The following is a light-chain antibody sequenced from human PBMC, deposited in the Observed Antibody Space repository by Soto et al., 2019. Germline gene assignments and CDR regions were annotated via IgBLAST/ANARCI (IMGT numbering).Light chain of an antibody. CDR1: HSVNSN. J-gene: IGKJ2*01. CDR2: GAS. Sequence: EIVMTQSPATLSVSPGERATLSCRASHSVNSNLAWYQQKPGQAPRLLIYGASTRATGIPARFSGSGSGTEFARTISSLQSEDFAVYYCQQYNNWPPYTFGQGTKLEIK. V-gene: IGKV3-15*01. CDR3: QQYNNWPPYT.